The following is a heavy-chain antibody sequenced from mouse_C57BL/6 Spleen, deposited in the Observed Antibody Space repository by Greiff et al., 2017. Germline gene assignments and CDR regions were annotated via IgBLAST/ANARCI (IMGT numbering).Heavy chain of an antibody. CDR1: GYTFTSYW. D-gene: IGHD2-12*01. CDR3: ARNSNDGREYFDY. Sequence: VQLQQPGAELVMPGASVKLSCKASGYTFTSYWMHWVKQRPGQGLEWIGEIDPSDSYTNYNQKFKGKSTLTVDKSSSTAYMQLSSLTSEDSAVYYCARNSNDGREYFDYWGQGTTLTVSS. V-gene: IGHV1-69*01. J-gene: IGHJ2*01. CDR2: IDPSDSYT.